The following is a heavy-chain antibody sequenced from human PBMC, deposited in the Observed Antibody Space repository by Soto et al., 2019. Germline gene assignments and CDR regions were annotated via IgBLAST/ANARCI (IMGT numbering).Heavy chain of an antibody. CDR3: AKRAFYGSGIPNYYGMDV. CDR1: GFTFSNYA. J-gene: IGHJ6*02. D-gene: IGHD3-10*01. V-gene: IGHV3-23*01. Sequence: EVHLLESGGGLVQPGGSLRLSCAASGFTFSNYAMTWVRQAPGKGLEWVSVISGTGGGTNNADSAKGRFTTSRDNSKNTLYLQMNSLRAEDTAVYYCAKRAFYGSGIPNYYGMDVCGQGTEVTVSS. CDR2: ISGTGGGT.